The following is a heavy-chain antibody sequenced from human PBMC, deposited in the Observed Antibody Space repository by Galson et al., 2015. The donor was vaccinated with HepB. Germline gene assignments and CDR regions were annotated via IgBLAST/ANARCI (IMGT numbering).Heavy chain of an antibody. CDR1: GLTFSNAW. CDR2: IRSNTDGGTA. Sequence: SLRLSCAVSGLTFSNAWVNWVRQAPGKGLEWVGRIRSNTDGGTAEYAAHVQGRFTISRDDSKDTLYLQMDSLRTEDTAVYYCSDYGHVGVFWGQGTLVTVSS. D-gene: IGHD4-17*01. V-gene: IGHV3-15*01. J-gene: IGHJ4*02. CDR3: SDYGHVGVF.